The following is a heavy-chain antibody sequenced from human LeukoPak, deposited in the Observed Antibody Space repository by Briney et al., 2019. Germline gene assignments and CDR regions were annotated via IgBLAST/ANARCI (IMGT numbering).Heavy chain of an antibody. CDR2: IRYDGSNK. CDR1: GFTFSSYG. J-gene: IGHJ4*02. Sequence: GGSLRLSCAASGFTFSSYGTHWVRQAPGKGLEWVAFIRYDGSNKYYADSVKGRFTISRDNSKNTLYQQMNSLRAEDTAVYYCATQYYYDSSDYYSVGLDYWGQGTLVTVSS. D-gene: IGHD3-22*01. V-gene: IGHV3-30*02. CDR3: ATQYYYDSSDYYSVGLDY.